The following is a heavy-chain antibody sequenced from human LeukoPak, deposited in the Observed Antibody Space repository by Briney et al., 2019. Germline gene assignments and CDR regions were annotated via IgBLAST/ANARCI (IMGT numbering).Heavy chain of an antibody. D-gene: IGHD2-2*02. J-gene: IGHJ4*02. CDR1: GGSISSYY. CDR3: GRVSCSSTSCYSDY. CDR2: IYTSGST. Sequence: SETLSLTCTVSGGSISSYYWSWIRQPAGXXLEWIGRIYTSGSTNYNPSLKSRVTMSVDTSKNQFSLKLSSVTAADTAVYYCGRVSCSSTSCYSDYWGQGTLITVSS. V-gene: IGHV4-4*07.